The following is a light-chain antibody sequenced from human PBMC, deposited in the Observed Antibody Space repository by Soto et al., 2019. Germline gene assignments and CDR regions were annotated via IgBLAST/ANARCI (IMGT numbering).Light chain of an antibody. J-gene: IGKJ4*01. CDR1: QSVSNN. CDR2: GAS. Sequence: EIVMTQSPATLSVSPGGRATLSCRASQSVSNNLAWYQQKPGQAPRLLIYGASTRATGIPARFSGSGSGTEFTLTISSLQSEDFAVYYCQQYNTWSPLTFGGGTKVETK. CDR3: QQYNTWSPLT. V-gene: IGKV3-15*01.